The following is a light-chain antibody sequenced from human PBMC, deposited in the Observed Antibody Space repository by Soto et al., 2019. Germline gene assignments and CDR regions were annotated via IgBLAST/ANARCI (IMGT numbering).Light chain of an antibody. Sequence: IQLTQSPSSLSASVGDRVTITCRASLRIGTYLNWFQQKPGKAPKILIYAASSLHSGVPSRFSGSGSGTDFSLTISSLQPEDFATYYCQQSYSTPRTFGQGTKVDIK. CDR1: LRIGTY. CDR3: QQSYSTPRT. CDR2: AAS. J-gene: IGKJ1*01. V-gene: IGKV1-39*01.